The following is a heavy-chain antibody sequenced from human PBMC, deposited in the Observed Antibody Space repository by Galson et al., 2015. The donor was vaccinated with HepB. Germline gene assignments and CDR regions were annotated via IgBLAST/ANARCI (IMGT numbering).Heavy chain of an antibody. D-gene: IGHD3-10*01. CDR3: ARDAPGGVDV. J-gene: IGHJ6*02. Sequence: TLSLTCTVSGGSISSGGYYWSWIRQHPGKGLEWIGYIYYSGSTYYNPSLKSRVTISVDTSKNQFSLKLSSVTAADTAVYYCARDAPGGVDVWGQGTTVTVSS. CDR1: GGSISSGGYY. CDR2: IYYSGST. V-gene: IGHV4-31*03.